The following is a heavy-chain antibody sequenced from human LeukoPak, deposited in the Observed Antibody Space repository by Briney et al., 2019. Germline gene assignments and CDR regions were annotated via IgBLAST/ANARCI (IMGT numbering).Heavy chain of an antibody. D-gene: IGHD3-22*01. CDR2: IYYSGST. Sequence: PSETLSLTCTVSGGSISSYYWSWIQQPPGKGLEWIGYIYYSGSTNYNPSLKSRVTISVDTSKNQFSLKLSSVTAADTAVYYCARADSSGYYYRGDAFDIWGQGTMVTVSS. V-gene: IGHV4-59*08. CDR3: ARADSSGYYYRGDAFDI. J-gene: IGHJ3*02. CDR1: GGSISSYY.